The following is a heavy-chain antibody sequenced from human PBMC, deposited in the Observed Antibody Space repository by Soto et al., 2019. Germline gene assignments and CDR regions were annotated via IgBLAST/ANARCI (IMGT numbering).Heavy chain of an antibody. D-gene: IGHD4-4*01. Sequence: SETLSLTCTVSGGSVSSGSYYWSWIRQPPGKGLEWIGYIYYSGSTTYNPSLKSRVTISVDTSKNQFSLKLSSVTAADTAVYYCARGVSNYDYYYYGMEVWGQGTTVTVSS. V-gene: IGHV4-61*01. CDR1: GGSVSSGSYY. CDR2: IYYSGST. J-gene: IGHJ6*01. CDR3: ARGVSNYDYYYYGMEV.